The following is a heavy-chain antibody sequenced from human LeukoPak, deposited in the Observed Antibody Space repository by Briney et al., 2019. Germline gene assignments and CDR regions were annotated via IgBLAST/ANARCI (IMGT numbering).Heavy chain of an antibody. V-gene: IGHV3-30*04. CDR2: ISYDGSNK. J-gene: IGHJ4*02. Sequence: PGRSLRLSCAASGFTFSSYAMHWVRQAPGKGLEWVAVISYDGSNKYYADSVKGRFTISRDNSKNTLYLQMNSLRAEDTAVYYWAKDHQLLQSGGLWDYWGQGTLVTVFS. CDR3: AKDHQLLQSGGLWDY. CDR1: GFTFSSYA. D-gene: IGHD2-2*01.